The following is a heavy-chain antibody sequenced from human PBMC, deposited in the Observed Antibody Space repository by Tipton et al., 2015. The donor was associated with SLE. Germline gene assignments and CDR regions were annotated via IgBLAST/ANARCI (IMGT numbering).Heavy chain of an antibody. Sequence: LSLTCSVYGGSFSGYYWSWIRQPPGKGLEWVSVLYSGGSTYYADSVKGRFTISRDNSKNTLYLQMNSLRAEDTAVYYCAKVPGSGWYEDWYFDLWGRGTLVTVSS. CDR2: LYSGGST. CDR3: AKVPGSGWYEDWYFDL. D-gene: IGHD6-19*01. J-gene: IGHJ2*01. CDR1: GGSFSGYY. V-gene: IGHV3-53*01.